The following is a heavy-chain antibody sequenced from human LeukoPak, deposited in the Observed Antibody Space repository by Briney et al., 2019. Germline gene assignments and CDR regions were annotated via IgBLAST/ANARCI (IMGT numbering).Heavy chain of an antibody. CDR3: ARDSRGYSYGFFDY. J-gene: IGHJ4*02. CDR1: GFTFSSYS. CDR2: ISSSGSPI. Sequence: PGGALRLSCTATGFTFSSYSMNWVRQAPRKGLEWVSYISSSGSPIFYADSVKGRFSITRDNVKNSLYLEMNSLRDEDSAVYYCARDSRGYSYGFFDYWGLGTLVTVSS. V-gene: IGHV3-48*02. D-gene: IGHD5-18*01.